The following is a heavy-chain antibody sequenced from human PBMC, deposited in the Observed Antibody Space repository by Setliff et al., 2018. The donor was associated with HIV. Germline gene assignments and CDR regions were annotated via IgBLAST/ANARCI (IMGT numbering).Heavy chain of an antibody. CDR3: ARVGWDYYDSSGVGEFDY. CDR2: IYYTGST. V-gene: IGHV4-38-2*01. CDR1: GYSISSGYY. D-gene: IGHD3-22*01. Sequence: SETLSLTCAVSGYSISSGYYWGWIRQPPGKGLEWIGYIYYTGSTNYNPSLKGRVTISVDTSKNQFSLKLSSVTAADTAVYYCARVGWDYYDSSGVGEFDYWGQGTLVTVSS. J-gene: IGHJ4*02.